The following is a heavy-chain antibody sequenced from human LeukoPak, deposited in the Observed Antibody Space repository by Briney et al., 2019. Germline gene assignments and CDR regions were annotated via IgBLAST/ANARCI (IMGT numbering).Heavy chain of an antibody. Sequence: GRSLRLSCAASGFTFDDYAMHWVRQAPGKGLEWVSGISWNGGSIGYADSVKGRFTISRDNAKNSLYLQMNSLRAEDTALYYCAKDTSEYGDYEDYWGQGTLVTVSS. V-gene: IGHV3-9*01. D-gene: IGHD4-17*01. CDR3: AKDTSEYGDYEDY. J-gene: IGHJ4*02. CDR2: ISWNGGSI. CDR1: GFTFDDYA.